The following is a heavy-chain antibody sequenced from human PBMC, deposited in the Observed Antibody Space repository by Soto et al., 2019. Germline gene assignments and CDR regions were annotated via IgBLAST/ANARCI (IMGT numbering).Heavy chain of an antibody. CDR1: GGSISSGGYY. CDR2: IYYSGST. CDR3: ANMAVAATPQDDGYFDY. V-gene: IGHV4-31*03. J-gene: IGHJ4*02. D-gene: IGHD2-15*01. Sequence: PSETLSLTCTVSGGSISSGGYYWSWIRQHPGKGLEWIGYIYYSGSTYYNPSLKSRVTISVDTSKNQFSLKLSSVTAADTAVYYCANMAVAATPQDDGYFDYWGQGTLVTAPQ.